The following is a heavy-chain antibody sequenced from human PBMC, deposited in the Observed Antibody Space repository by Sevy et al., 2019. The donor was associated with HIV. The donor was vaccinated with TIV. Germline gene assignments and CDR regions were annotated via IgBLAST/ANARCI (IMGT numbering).Heavy chain of an antibody. CDR3: TKDIIRGGYYYDRRGCFGFDY. Sequence: GGSLRLSCEASGFTFSSYGIHWVRQAPGKGLEWVAVISYDGSKEYYGDSVKGRFTISRDNSKNTVSLQMTSLRAEDTAVYYCTKDIIRGGYYYDRRGCFGFDYWGQGTLVTVSS. J-gene: IGHJ4*02. CDR2: ISYDGSKE. V-gene: IGHV3-30*18. CDR1: GFTFSSYG. D-gene: IGHD3-22*01.